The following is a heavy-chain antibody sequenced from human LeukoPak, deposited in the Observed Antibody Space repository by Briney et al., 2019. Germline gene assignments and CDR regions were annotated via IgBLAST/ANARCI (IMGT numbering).Heavy chain of an antibody. CDR1: GDSIRSGSHY. Sequence: SETLSLTCTVSGDSIRSGSHYWSWIRQPAGKGREWIGRVYKSGGSNYNPSLESRVTISVDTSKNQFSLKLSSLTAADTAVYYCARDDFWNSYLYPGHWFFDLWGRGTLVTVSS. J-gene: IGHJ2*01. D-gene: IGHD3-3*01. CDR2: VYKSGGS. CDR3: ARDDFWNSYLYPGHWFFDL. V-gene: IGHV4-61*02.